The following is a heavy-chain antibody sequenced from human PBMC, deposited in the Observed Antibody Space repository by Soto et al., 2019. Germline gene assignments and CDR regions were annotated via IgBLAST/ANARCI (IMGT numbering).Heavy chain of an antibody. Sequence: PSETLSLTCTVSGDSISGYYWSWIRQPPGKGLEWIGYVYYSGSTNYSPSLKSRVTISVDTSKNQLSLKLNSVTAADTALYFCARHDNMTLGSQYLDSWGPGTLV. CDR2: VYYSGST. J-gene: IGHJ4*02. CDR1: GDSISGYY. V-gene: IGHV4-59*01. CDR3: ARHDNMTLGSQYLDS. D-gene: IGHD1-1*01.